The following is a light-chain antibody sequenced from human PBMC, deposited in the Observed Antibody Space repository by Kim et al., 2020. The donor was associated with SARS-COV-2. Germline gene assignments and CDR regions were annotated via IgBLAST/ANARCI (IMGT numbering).Light chain of an antibody. V-gene: IGKV1-27*01. J-gene: IGKJ1*01. CDR2: ATS. CDR3: QKYDSAPWT. CDR1: QGISNY. Sequence: ASVGDEVTITCRASQGISNYLAWYQQKPGKAPKLLIYATSTLKSGVPSRFRGSRSGTDFTLIITTLQPEDVATYYCQKYDSAPWTFGQGTKVDIK.